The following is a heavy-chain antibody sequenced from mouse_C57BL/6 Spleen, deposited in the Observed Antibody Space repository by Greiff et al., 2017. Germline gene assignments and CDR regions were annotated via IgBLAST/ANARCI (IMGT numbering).Heavy chain of an antibody. V-gene: IGHV1-52*01. D-gene: IGHD6-2*01. CDR2: IDPSDSET. CDR3: ARGGLWVDY. Sequence: VQLQQPGAELVRPGSSVKLSCKASGYTFTSYWMHWVKQRPIQGLEWIGNIDPSDSETHYNQKFKDKATLTVDKSSSTAYMQRSSRTSEDSAVYYCARGGLWVDYWGQGTTLTVSS. CDR1: GYTFTSYW. J-gene: IGHJ2*01.